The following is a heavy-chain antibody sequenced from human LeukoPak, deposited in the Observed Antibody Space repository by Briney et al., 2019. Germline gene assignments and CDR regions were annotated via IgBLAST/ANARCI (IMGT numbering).Heavy chain of an antibody. CDR1: GVSISSYY. CDR3: ASTYSDSSGYEGDY. Sequence: PSETLSPTCTVSGVSISSYYWSWIRQPAGKGLEWIGHIYISGSTNYNPSLKSRVTMSVDTSRNQFSLKLSSVTAADTAVYYCASTYSDSSGYEGDYWGQGTLVTVSS. V-gene: IGHV4-4*07. J-gene: IGHJ4*02. D-gene: IGHD3-22*01. CDR2: IYISGST.